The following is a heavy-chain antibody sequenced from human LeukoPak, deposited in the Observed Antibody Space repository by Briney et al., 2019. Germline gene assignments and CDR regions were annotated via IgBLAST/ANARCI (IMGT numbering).Heavy chain of an antibody. Sequence: GGSLRLSCAASGFTFSSHGMHWVRQAPGKGLEWVAVISYDGSNKYYADSVKGRFTISRDNSKNMLYLQMNSLRAEDTAVYYCAKATWGEIDYWGQGTLVTVSS. CDR2: ISYDGSNK. CDR1: GFTFSSHG. CDR3: AKATWGEIDY. J-gene: IGHJ4*02. V-gene: IGHV3-30*18. D-gene: IGHD3-16*01.